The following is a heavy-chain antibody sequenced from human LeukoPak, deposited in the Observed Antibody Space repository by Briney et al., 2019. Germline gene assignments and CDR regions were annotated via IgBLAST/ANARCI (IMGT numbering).Heavy chain of an antibody. J-gene: IGHJ4*02. D-gene: IGHD1-26*01. CDR3: ARLPQWGGTYHFDY. CDR2: IYPGDSDT. V-gene: IGHV5-51*01. Sequence: GESLKISCNGSGYXFTNHWIGWVRQMPGKGLEWMGIIYPGDSDTRYSPSFQGQVTISADESISTAYLQWSSLKASDTAMYYCARLPQWGGTYHFDYWGQGTLLTVSS. CDR1: GYXFTNHW.